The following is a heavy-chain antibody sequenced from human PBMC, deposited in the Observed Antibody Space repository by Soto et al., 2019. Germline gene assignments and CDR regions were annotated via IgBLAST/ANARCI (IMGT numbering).Heavy chain of an antibody. CDR2: ITPNSGGT. CDR3: EITFDYGDYVAFDI. D-gene: IGHD4-17*01. CDR1: RGTVSTYA. Sequence: ASVKVSCGSPRGTVSTYAISWVRHAPGQGLEWMGWITPNSGGTNYGQKFQGWVTMTRDTSISTAYMELSRLRSDDTAVYYCEITFDYGDYVAFDIWGKATMVTI. V-gene: IGHV1-2*04. J-gene: IGHJ3*02.